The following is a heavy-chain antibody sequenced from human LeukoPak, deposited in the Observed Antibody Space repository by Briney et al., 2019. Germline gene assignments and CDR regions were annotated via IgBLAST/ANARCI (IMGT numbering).Heavy chain of an antibody. J-gene: IGHJ4*02. CDR3: ARRPTGDFTSYFDY. CDR2: IYHSGST. Sequence: SETLSLTCAVSGYSISSGYYWGWIRQPPGKGLEWIGSIYHSGSTYYNPSLKSRVTISVDTSKNQFSLKLSSVTAADTAVYYCARRPTGDFTSYFDYWGQGTLVTVSS. CDR1: GYSISSGYY. V-gene: IGHV4-38-2*01. D-gene: IGHD7-27*01.